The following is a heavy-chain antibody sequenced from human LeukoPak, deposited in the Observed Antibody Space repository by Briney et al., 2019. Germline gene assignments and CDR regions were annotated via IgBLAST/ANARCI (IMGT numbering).Heavy chain of an antibody. D-gene: IGHD3-22*01. CDR2: ISGSGGST. CDR1: GFTFSSYA. Sequence: GGSLRLSCAASGFTFSSYAMSWVRQAPGKGLEWVSAISGSGGSTYYADSVKGRFTISRDNSKNTLYLQMNSLRAEDTAVYYCAKDSLSVLIVVVHGPSFWFDPWGQGTLVTVSS. CDR3: AKDSLSVLIVVVHGPSFWFDP. J-gene: IGHJ5*02. V-gene: IGHV3-23*01.